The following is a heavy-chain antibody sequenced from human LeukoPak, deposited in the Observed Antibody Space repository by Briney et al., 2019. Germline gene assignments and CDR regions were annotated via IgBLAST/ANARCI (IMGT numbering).Heavy chain of an antibody. CDR1: GYTFTGYD. V-gene: IGHV1-2*02. CDR3: ARDLYDSSGYEVYAHFDY. J-gene: IGHJ4*02. Sequence: ASVKVSCKASGYTFTGYDMHWVRQAPGQGLEWMGWINPNSGGTNYAQKFQGRVTMTRDTSISTAYMELSRLRSDDTAVYYCARDLYDSSGYEVYAHFDYWGQGTLVTVPS. CDR2: INPNSGGT. D-gene: IGHD3-22*01.